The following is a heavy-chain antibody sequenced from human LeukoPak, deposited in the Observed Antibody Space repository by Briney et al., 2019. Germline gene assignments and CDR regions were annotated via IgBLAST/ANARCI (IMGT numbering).Heavy chain of an antibody. CDR2: ISSSSSYI. CDR1: GFTFDDYA. J-gene: IGHJ4*02. Sequence: GGSLRLSCAASGFTFDDYAMHWVRQAPGKGLEWVSSISSSSSYIYYADSVKGRFTISRDNAKNSLYLQMNSLRAEDTAVYYCARDRGTFGSYPHDYWGQGTLVTVSS. V-gene: IGHV3-21*01. D-gene: IGHD1-26*01. CDR3: ARDRGTFGSYPHDY.